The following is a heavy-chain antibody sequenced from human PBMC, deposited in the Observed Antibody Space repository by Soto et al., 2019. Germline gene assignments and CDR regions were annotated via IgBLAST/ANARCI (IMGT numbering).Heavy chain of an antibody. D-gene: IGHD3-16*01. V-gene: IGHV1-18*01. CDR3: ARDAYSNLIDY. Sequence: ASVKVSCKASGYTFTSYGFSWVRQAPGQGLEWMGWVSAYRGNTKYAQKLQGRVTMTTDTSTSTAYMELRSLRSDDTAVYYCARDAYSNLIDYWGQGTLVTVSS. J-gene: IGHJ4*02. CDR1: GYTFTSYG. CDR2: VSAYRGNT.